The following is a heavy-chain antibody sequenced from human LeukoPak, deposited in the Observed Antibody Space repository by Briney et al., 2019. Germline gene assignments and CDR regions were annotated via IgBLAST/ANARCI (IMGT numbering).Heavy chain of an antibody. CDR1: GFTFSPYP. J-gene: IGHJ4*02. CDR2: ISGSGGST. D-gene: IGHD1-26*01. V-gene: IGHV3-23*01. CDR3: AKVNSGSYLFYFDY. Sequence: GGSLRLSCAASGFTFSPYPRNWVRQAPGKGLEWVSAISGSGGSTFYADSVKGRFTTSRDNSKNTLHLQMNSLRAEDTALYYCAKVNSGSYLFYFDYWGQGTLATVSS.